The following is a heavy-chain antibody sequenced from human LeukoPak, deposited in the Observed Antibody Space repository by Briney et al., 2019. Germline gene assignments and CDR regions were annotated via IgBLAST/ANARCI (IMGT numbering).Heavy chain of an antibody. CDR1: GFTFSSYA. J-gene: IGHJ5*02. D-gene: IGHD3-9*01. CDR2: ISGSGGST. CDR3: AKKSEYDILTGCYNNWFDP. Sequence: GGSLRLSCAASGFTFSSYAMSWVRQAPGKGLEWVSAISGSGGSTYYADSVKGRFTISGDNSKNTLYLQMNSLRAEDTAVYYCAKKSEYDILTGCYNNWFDPWGQGTLVTVSS. V-gene: IGHV3-23*01.